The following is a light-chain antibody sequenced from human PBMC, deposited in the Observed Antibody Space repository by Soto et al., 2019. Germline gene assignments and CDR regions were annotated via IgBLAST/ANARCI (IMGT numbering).Light chain of an antibody. V-gene: IGKV3-20*01. J-gene: IGKJ4*01. Sequence: EIVLTQPPDTLSLSPGERATLSCRASQSVRSNYLAWYQQKPGQAPRFLIYDASSRATGIPDRFSGSGSGTDFTLTISRLEPEDFAVYYCQQYGSSPLTFGGGTRWIS. CDR1: QSVRSNY. CDR3: QQYGSSPLT. CDR2: DAS.